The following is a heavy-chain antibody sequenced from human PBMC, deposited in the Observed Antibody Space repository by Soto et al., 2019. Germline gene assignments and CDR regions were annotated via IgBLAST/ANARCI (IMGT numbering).Heavy chain of an antibody. J-gene: IGHJ6*02. Sequence: ASVKVSCKASGYTFTSYGISWVRQAPGQGLEWMGWISAYNGNANYAQKLQGRVTMTTDTSTSTAYMELRSLRSDDTAVYYCARLTKSRKHYGMDVWGQGTTVTVSS. CDR3: ARLTKSRKHYGMDV. CDR1: GYTFTSYG. D-gene: IGHD1-1*01. CDR2: ISAYNGNA. V-gene: IGHV1-18*01.